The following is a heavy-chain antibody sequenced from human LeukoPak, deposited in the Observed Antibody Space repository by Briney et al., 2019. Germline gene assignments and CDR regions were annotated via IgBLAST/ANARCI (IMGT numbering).Heavy chain of an antibody. Sequence: ASVKVSCKASGYTFTGYYMHWVRQAPGQGLKWMGWINPNSGGTNYAQKFQGRVTMTRDTSISTAYMELSRLRSDDTAVYYCARDSPYSSGWYGRGFYFDYWGQGTLVTVSS. CDR2: INPNSGGT. J-gene: IGHJ4*02. CDR1: GYTFTGYY. CDR3: ARDSPYSSGWYGRGFYFDY. D-gene: IGHD6-19*01. V-gene: IGHV1-2*02.